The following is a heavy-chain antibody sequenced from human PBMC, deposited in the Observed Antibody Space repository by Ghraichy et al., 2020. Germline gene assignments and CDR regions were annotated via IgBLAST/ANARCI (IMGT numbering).Heavy chain of an antibody. Sequence: GGSLRLSCAASGFTFSSYEMNWVRQAPGKGLEWVSYISSSGSTIYYADSVKGRFTISRDNAKNSLYLQMNSLRAEDTAVYYCARDLLYYGSGSYYNYYYYGMDVWGQGTTVTVSS. CDR3: ARDLLYYGSGSYYNYYYYGMDV. J-gene: IGHJ6*02. CDR1: GFTFSSYE. V-gene: IGHV3-48*03. CDR2: ISSSGSTI. D-gene: IGHD3-10*01.